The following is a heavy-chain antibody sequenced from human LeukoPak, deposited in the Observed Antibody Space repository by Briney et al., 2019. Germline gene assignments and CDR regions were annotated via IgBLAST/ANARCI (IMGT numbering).Heavy chain of an antibody. V-gene: IGHV4-38-2*02. Sequence: PSETLSLTCTVSGYSISSGYYWGWIRQPPGKWLEWIGSIYHSGSTYYNPSLKSRVTISVDTSKNQFSLKLSSVTAADTAVYYCARHCGGDCYHFDYWGQGTLVTVSS. CDR2: IYHSGST. D-gene: IGHD2-21*02. CDR3: ARHCGGDCYHFDY. CDR1: GYSISSGYY. J-gene: IGHJ4*02.